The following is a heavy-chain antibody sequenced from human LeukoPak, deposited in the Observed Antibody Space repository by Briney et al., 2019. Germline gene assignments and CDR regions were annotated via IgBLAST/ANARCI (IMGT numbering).Heavy chain of an antibody. Sequence: SETLSLTCNVSGGSINSYYWGWFRQPPGKRLECIGYIYYSGRTTYNPSLKSRVTISVDTSTNRISLKLISVTAADTAVYFCARGTTKGYYYDSSGYYTKWGQGTLVTVSS. D-gene: IGHD3-22*01. V-gene: IGHV4-59*12. J-gene: IGHJ4*02. CDR1: GGSINSYY. CDR2: IYYSGRT. CDR3: ARGTTKGYYYDSSGYYTK.